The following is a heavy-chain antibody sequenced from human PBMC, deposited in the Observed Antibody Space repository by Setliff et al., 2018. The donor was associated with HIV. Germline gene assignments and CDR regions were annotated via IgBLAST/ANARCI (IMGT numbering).Heavy chain of an antibody. Sequence: GESLKISCAASGFTFSSYWMSWVRQAPGKGLEWVANIKQDGSEKYYVDSVKGRFTISRDNAKNSLYLQMNSLRAEDTAVYYCARPQQWPTLGFDYWGQGTLVTVSS. CDR2: IKQDGSEK. V-gene: IGHV3-7*01. J-gene: IGHJ4*02. CDR3: ARPQQWPTLGFDY. D-gene: IGHD6-19*01. CDR1: GFTFSSYW.